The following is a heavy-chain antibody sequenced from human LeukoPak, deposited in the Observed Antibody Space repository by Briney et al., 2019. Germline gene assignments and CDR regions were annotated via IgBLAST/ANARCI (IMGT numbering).Heavy chain of an antibody. V-gene: IGHV3-30*03. D-gene: IGHD3-16*02. CDR1: GFTFSSYG. Sequence: GGSLRLSCAASGFTFSSYGMHWVRQAPGKGLEWVAVISYDGSNKYYADSVKGRFTIFRDNSKNTLYLQMNSLRAEDTAVYYCAIVSGVWGSYRYPPDYWGQGTLVTVSS. J-gene: IGHJ4*02. CDR3: AIVSGVWGSYRYPPDY. CDR2: ISYDGSNK.